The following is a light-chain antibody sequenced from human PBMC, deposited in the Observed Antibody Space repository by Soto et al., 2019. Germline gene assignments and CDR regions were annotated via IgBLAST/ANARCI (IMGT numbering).Light chain of an antibody. J-gene: IGKJ5*01. V-gene: IGKV1-27*01. CDR2: SAS. CDR1: QDISVY. Sequence: DIQMTQSPSSLSASVGDRVTITYRASQDISVYLAWYQQKPGKVPKLLIYSASTLQSGVPSRFSGSRSVTDFSLTISSLQPEDVATYYCQKFNTAPLTFGQGTRLEIK. CDR3: QKFNTAPLT.